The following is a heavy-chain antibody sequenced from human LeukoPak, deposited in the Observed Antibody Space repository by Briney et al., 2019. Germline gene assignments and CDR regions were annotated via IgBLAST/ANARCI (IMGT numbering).Heavy chain of an antibody. D-gene: IGHD2-21*01. V-gene: IGHV5-51*01. CDR3: ARLYSILSPFDP. CDR1: GYSFATYW. J-gene: IGHJ5*02. CDR2: IYPADSNT. Sequence: GASLKISCTGSGYSFATYWIAWVRQMPGKGLEWMGIIYPADSNTRYSPSFKGQVTISVDKSNSTAYLQWSSLKASDTAMYFCARLYSILSPFDPWGQGTLVTVSS.